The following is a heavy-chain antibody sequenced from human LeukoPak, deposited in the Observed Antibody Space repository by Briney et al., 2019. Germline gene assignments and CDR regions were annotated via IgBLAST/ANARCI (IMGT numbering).Heavy chain of an antibody. Sequence: PGRSLRLSCAASGFTFSSYAMHWVRQAPGKGLEWVAVISYDGSNKYYADSAKGRFTISRDNSKNTLYLQMNSLRAEDTAVYYCARAVGRRGSYGGYFDYWGQGTLVTVSS. J-gene: IGHJ4*02. D-gene: IGHD1-26*01. V-gene: IGHV3-30*04. CDR2: ISYDGSNK. CDR1: GFTFSSYA. CDR3: ARAVGRRGSYGGYFDY.